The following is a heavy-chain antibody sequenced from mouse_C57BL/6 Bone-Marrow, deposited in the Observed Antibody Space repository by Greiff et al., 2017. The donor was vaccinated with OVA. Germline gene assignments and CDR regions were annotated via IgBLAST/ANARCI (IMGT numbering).Heavy chain of an antibody. J-gene: IGHJ2*01. CDR2: INPYNGGT. CDR1: GYTFTDYY. CDR3: ATYEYDVYYFDY. Sequence: VQLQQSGPVLVKPGASVKMSCKASGYTFTDYYMNWVKQSHGKSLEWIGVINPYNGGTSYNQKFKGKATLTVDKSSSTAYMELNSLTSEDSAVYYCATYEYDVYYFDYWGQGTTLTVSS. V-gene: IGHV1-19*01. D-gene: IGHD2-4*01.